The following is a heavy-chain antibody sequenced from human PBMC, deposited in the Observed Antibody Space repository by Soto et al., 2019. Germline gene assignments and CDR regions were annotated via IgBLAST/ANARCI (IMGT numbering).Heavy chain of an antibody. CDR2: ISSSSTYI. V-gene: IGHV3-21*01. J-gene: IGHJ6*02. CDR1: GFTFSTYS. D-gene: IGHD3-22*01. Sequence: EVQLVESGGGLVKPGGSLRLSCAASGFTFSTYSMNWVRQAPGKGLEWVSSISSSSTYIYYADSVKGRFTISRDNAKNSLYLQMNSLRAEDTAVYYCARYDSSGYYWPSYYYGMDVWGQGTTVTVSS. CDR3: ARYDSSGYYWPSYYYGMDV.